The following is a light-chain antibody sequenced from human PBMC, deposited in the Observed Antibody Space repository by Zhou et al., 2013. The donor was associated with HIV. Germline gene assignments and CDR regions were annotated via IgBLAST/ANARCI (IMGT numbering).Light chain of an antibody. CDR2: GAS. CDR1: QSVSTN. J-gene: IGKJ2*01. V-gene: IGKV3-15*01. CDR3: QQYNNWPPYT. Sequence: EIVMTQSPATLSVSPGERATLSCRASQSVSTNVAWYQQKPGQAPRLLIYGASTRAPGISARFSGSGSGTEFTLTISSMQSEDFAVYYCQQYNNWPPYTFGQGTKLEIK.